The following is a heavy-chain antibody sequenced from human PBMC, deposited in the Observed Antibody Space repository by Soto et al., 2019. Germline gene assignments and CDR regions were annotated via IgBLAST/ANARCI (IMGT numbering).Heavy chain of an antibody. CDR3: ARIRARGVSPPFVYYYYDMDV. D-gene: IGHD3-10*01. CDR1: GWSFSGYY. Sequence: SETVSLTCAVYGWSFSGYYWSWIRQPPGKGLEWIGEINHSGSTNYNPSLKSRVTISVDTSKNQFSVKLSSVTAADTAVYYCARIRARGVSPPFVYYYYDMDVWGQGITVTVSS. V-gene: IGHV4-34*01. CDR2: INHSGST. J-gene: IGHJ6*02.